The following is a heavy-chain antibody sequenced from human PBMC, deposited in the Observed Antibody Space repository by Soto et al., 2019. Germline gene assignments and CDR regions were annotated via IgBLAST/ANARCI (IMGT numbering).Heavy chain of an antibody. CDR1: GYTFTSYG. CDR3: ARFFFSGGRWCGIDF. J-gene: IGHJ4*02. Sequence: ASVKVSCKASGYTFTSYGISWVRQAPGQELEWMGIINPSGDTSYAQKFQGRVTMTRDTSTSTVYMELSSLRSEDTAVYYCARFFFSGGRWCGIDFCCQGTLGT. D-gene: IGHD2-15*01. CDR2: INPSGDT. V-gene: IGHV1-46*01.